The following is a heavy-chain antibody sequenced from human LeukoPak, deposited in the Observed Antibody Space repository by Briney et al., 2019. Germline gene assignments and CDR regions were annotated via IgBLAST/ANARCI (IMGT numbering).Heavy chain of an antibody. CDR1: GFTFSDYY. D-gene: IGHD6-13*01. CDR3: AKDLPAAGMLGFYFDY. V-gene: IGHV3-11*01. J-gene: IGHJ4*02. Sequence: KPGGSLRLSCAASGFTFSDYYMSWIRQAPGKGLEWVSYISSSGSTIYYADSVKGRFTISRDNAKNSLYLQMNSLRAEDTAVYYCAKDLPAAGMLGFYFDYWGQGTLVTVSS. CDR2: ISSSGSTI.